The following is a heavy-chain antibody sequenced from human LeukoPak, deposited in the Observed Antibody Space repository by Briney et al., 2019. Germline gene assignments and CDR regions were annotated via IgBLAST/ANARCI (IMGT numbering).Heavy chain of an antibody. CDR3: VRASIELQMMTRNMDV. Sequence: GGSLRLSCAASGFTVSSNYMSWVRQAPGKGLEWVSVIYSGGSTYYADSVKGKFTISRDNSKNTLYLQMNSLRAEDTAVYYCVRASIELQMMTRNMDVWGKGTTVTISS. CDR1: GFTVSSNY. V-gene: IGHV3-66*01. CDR2: IYSGGST. J-gene: IGHJ6*04. D-gene: IGHD2/OR15-2a*01.